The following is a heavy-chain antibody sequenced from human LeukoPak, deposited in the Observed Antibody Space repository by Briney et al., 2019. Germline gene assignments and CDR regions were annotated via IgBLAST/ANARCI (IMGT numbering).Heavy chain of an antibody. J-gene: IGHJ4*02. CDR1: VGTFSSYA. D-gene: IGHD2-2*01. Sequence: ASVKVSCKASVGTFSSYAISWVRQAPGQGLEWMGGIIPIFGTANYAQKFQGRVTITADESTSTAYMELSSLRSEDTAVYYCARGFRYCSSTSCPFDYWGQGTLVTVSS. V-gene: IGHV1-69*13. CDR2: IIPIFGTA. CDR3: ARGFRYCSSTSCPFDY.